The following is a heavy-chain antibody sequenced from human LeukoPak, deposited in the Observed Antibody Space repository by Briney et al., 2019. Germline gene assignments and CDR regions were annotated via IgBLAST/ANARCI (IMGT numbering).Heavy chain of an antibody. D-gene: IGHD5-12*01. CDR3: ARMVATRYFDY. V-gene: IGHV4-59*01. Sequence: SETLSLTCTVSGGSISSYYWSWIRQPPGKGLEWIGYIYYSGSTNYNPSLKSRVTISLDTSKNQFSLKLSFVTAADTAVYYCARMVATRYFDYWGQGTLVTVSS. J-gene: IGHJ4*02. CDR1: GGSISSYY. CDR2: IYYSGST.